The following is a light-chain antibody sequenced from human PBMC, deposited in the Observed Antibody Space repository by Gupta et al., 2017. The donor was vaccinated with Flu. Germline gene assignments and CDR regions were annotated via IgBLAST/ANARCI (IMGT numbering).Light chain of an antibody. CDR2: EDK. V-gene: IGLV6-57*01. J-gene: IGLJ3*02. CDR3: QSYDSSNQV. Sequence: NFMLTQPHSVSESPGKTVTISCTRNSGSIAINYVQWYQQRPGSSPTTVIYEDKQRPSGVPDRFSGSIDISSNSAYLTITGLKTEDEDDYYCQSYDSSNQVFGGGTKLTVL. CDR1: SGSIAINY.